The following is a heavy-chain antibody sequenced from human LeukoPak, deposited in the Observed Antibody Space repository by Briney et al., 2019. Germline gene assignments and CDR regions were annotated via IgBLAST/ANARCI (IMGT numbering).Heavy chain of an antibody. Sequence: GGSLRLSCAASGFTVSSNYMSWVRQAPGKGLEWVSVIYSGGSTYYADSVKGRFTISRDNSKNTLYLQMNSLRADDTAVYYCARDQDYYDSSGYSGIDYWGQGTLVTVSS. CDR3: ARDQDYYDSSGYSGIDY. CDR2: IYSGGST. D-gene: IGHD3-22*01. CDR1: GFTVSSNY. V-gene: IGHV3-53*05. J-gene: IGHJ4*02.